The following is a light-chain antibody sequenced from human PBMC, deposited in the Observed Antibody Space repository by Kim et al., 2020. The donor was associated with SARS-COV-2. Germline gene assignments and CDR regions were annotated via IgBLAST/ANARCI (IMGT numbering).Light chain of an antibody. CDR1: SLRNFF. Sequence: SSELTQDPAVSVTLGQTVRITCQGDSLRNFFASWYQQKPGQAPILVIYGKNNRPSGIPDRFSGSSSGNTASLTITGTQEGDEADYYCNSRDSNDNVVFGG. CDR2: GKN. J-gene: IGLJ2*01. V-gene: IGLV3-19*01. CDR3: NSRDSNDNVV.